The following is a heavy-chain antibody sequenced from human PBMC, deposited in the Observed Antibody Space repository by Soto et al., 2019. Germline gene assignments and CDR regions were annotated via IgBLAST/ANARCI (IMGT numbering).Heavy chain of an antibody. V-gene: IGHV1-69*02. Sequence: SVKVSCKASGGTFSSYTISWVRQAPGQGLEWKGRFIPILGIANYAQKFQGRVTITADKSTSTAYMELSSLRSEDTAVYYCARSDYDFWSGYSYYYYYYMDVWGKGTTVTVSS. CDR2: FIPILGIA. CDR1: GGTFSSYT. CDR3: ARSDYDFWSGYSYYYYYYMDV. J-gene: IGHJ6*03. D-gene: IGHD3-3*01.